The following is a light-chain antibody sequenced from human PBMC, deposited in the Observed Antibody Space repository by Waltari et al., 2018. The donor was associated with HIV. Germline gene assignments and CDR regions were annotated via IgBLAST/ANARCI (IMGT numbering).Light chain of an antibody. J-gene: IGLJ2*01. V-gene: IGLV2-14*03. CDR2: DVS. CDR1: SSDVGGYNS. CDR3: SSYTSSSTPLVV. Sequence: QSALTQPASVSGSPGQSLTISCPGTSSDVGGYNSVSWYQQHPGKAPKLMIYDVSNRPSGVSNRFSGSKSGNTASLTISGLQAEDEADYYCSSYTSSSTPLVVFGGGTKLTVL.